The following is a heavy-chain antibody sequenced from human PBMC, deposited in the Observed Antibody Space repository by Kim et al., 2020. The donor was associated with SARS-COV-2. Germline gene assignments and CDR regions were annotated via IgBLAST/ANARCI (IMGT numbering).Heavy chain of an antibody. J-gene: IGHJ3*02. V-gene: IGHV7-4-1*02. CDR3: ARDSYYYDSSGYYDAFDI. Sequence: ASVKVSCKTSGYTFTSYAMNWVRQAPGQGLEWMGWINTNTGNPTYAQGFTGRFVFSLDTSVSTAYLQISSLKAEDTAVYYCARDSYYYDSSGYYDAFDIWGQGTMVTVSS. CDR2: INTNTGNP. D-gene: IGHD3-22*01. CDR1: GYTFTSYA.